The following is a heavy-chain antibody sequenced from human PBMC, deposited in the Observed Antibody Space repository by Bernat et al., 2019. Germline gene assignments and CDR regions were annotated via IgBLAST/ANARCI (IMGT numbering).Heavy chain of an antibody. CDR1: GGTFSSYT. D-gene: IGHD2-2*01. CDR3: ARVYCSSTSCHSHDAFDI. J-gene: IGHJ3*02. CDR2: IIPILGIA. V-gene: IGHV1-69*02. Sequence: QVQLVQSGAEVKKPGSSVKVSCKASGGTFSSYTISWVRQAPGQGLEWMGRIIPILGIANYAQKFQGRVTITADKSTSTAYMELSSLRSEDTAVYYCARVYCSSTSCHSHDAFDIWGQGTMVTVSS.